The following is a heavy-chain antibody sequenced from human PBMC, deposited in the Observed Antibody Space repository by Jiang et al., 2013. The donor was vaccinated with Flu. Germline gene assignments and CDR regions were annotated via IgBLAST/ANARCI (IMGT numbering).Heavy chain of an antibody. CDR2: IKQDGSEK. J-gene: IGHJ4*02. V-gene: IGHV3-7*01. D-gene: IGHD6-19*01. CDR3: ADSSGFDY. Sequence: VANIKQDGSEKYYVDSVKGRFTISRDNAKNSLYLQMNSLRAEDTAVYYCADSSGFDYWGQGTLVTVSS.